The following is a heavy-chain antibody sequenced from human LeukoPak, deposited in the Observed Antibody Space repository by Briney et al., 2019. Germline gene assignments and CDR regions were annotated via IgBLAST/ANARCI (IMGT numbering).Heavy chain of an antibody. CDR2: ISGSGGST. J-gene: IGHJ4*02. CDR1: GFTFSSYA. CDR3: AKGGDRDYCESRGYYY. Sequence: GGSLRLSCAASGFTFSSYAMSWVRQAPGKGLEWVSAISGSGGSTYYADSVQGRFLVSRDNSKNILYLQMNSLRVEDTAIYYCAKGGDRDYCESRGYYYWGQGALVTVSS. V-gene: IGHV3-23*01. D-gene: IGHD2-21*01.